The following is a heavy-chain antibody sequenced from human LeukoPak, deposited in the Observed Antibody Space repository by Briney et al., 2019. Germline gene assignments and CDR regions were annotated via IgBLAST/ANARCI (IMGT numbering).Heavy chain of an antibody. Sequence: SETLSLTCTVSGGSISSYYWSWIRQPPGKGLEWIGYIYYSGSTNYNPSLKSRVTISVETSKNEFSLKLRSVTAADTAVYYCARVTGYRIEDYFDYWGQGTLVIVSS. J-gene: IGHJ4*02. D-gene: IGHD6-13*01. CDR3: ARVTGYRIEDYFDY. CDR2: IYYSGST. CDR1: GGSISSYY. V-gene: IGHV4-59*01.